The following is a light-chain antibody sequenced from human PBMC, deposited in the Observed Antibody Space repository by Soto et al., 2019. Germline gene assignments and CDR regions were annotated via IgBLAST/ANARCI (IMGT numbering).Light chain of an antibody. CDR2: GAS. CDR3: QQYTGPPTT. J-gene: IGKJ1*01. V-gene: IGKV3-15*01. Sequence: EIVMTQAPATLSLCALEIATVSCMASQSVSSNLAWYQQKPGQAPRLLIYGASTRATGIPARFSGSGSGTDFTLTITRLEPEDSAVYFCQQYTGPPTTFGQGTKVDIK. CDR1: QSVSSN.